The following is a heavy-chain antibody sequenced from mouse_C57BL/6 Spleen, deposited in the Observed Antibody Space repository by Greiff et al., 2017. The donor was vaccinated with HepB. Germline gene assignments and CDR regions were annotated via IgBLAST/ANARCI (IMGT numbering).Heavy chain of an antibody. J-gene: IGHJ2*01. CDR3: ARHGSSLFDY. D-gene: IGHD1-1*01. CDR1: GYSITSGYY. CDR2: ISYDGSN. V-gene: IGHV3-6*01. Sequence: ESGPGLVKPSQSLSLTCSVTGYSITSGYYWNWIRQFPGNKLEWMGYISYDGSNNYNPSLKNRISITRDTSKNQFFLKLNSVTTEDTATYYCARHGSSLFDYWGQGTTLTVSS.